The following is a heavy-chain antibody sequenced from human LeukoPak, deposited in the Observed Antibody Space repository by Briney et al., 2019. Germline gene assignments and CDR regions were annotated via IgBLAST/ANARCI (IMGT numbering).Heavy chain of an antibody. Sequence: GGSLRLSCAASGFTFSSYAMHWVRQAPGKGLEWVAVIWYDGSNKYDADSVKGRFTISRDNSKNTLYLQMNSLRAEDTAVYYCAREGGDGYNYAFDIWGQGTMVTVSS. CDR1: GFTFSSYA. J-gene: IGHJ3*02. V-gene: IGHV3-33*08. D-gene: IGHD5-24*01. CDR3: AREGGDGYNYAFDI. CDR2: IWYDGSNK.